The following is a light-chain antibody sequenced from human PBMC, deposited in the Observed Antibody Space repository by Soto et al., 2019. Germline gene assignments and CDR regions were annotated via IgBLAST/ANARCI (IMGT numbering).Light chain of an antibody. CDR1: QSITSTS. Sequence: PGDRATLSCRTSQSITSTSLAWYQQRPGQAPRLLIYGASSRATGIPDRFSGSGSGTDFTLTISRLEPEDFAVYYCQQYNSSPPMYTFGQGTKLEIK. CDR2: GAS. CDR3: QQYNSSPPMYT. V-gene: IGKV3-20*01. J-gene: IGKJ2*01.